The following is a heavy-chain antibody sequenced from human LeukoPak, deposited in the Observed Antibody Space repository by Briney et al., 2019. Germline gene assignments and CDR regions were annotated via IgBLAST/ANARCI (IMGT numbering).Heavy chain of an antibody. CDR3: AKDPAYDSSDPGDY. CDR1: GFTFSSYG. CDR2: ISYDGSNK. Sequence: GGSLRLSCAASGFTFSSYGMHWVRQAPGKGLGGGAVISYDGSNKYYADSVKGRFTISRDNSKNTLYLQMNSLRAEDTAVYYCAKDPAYDSSDPGDYWGQGTLVTVSS. D-gene: IGHD3-22*01. J-gene: IGHJ4*02. V-gene: IGHV3-30*18.